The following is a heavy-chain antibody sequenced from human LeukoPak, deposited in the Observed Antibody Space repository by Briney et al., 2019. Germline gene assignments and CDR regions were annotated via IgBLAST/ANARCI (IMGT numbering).Heavy chain of an antibody. CDR1: GFTFSNYA. J-gene: IGHJ1*01. CDR2: IYSGGST. CDR3: ARTDETAPAEDFQH. Sequence: PGGSLRLSCAASGFTFSNYAMSWVRQAPGKGLEWVSVIYSGGSTYYADSVKGRFTISRDNSKNTLYLQMKSLRAEDTAVYYCARTDETAPAEDFQHWGQGTLVTVSS. V-gene: IGHV3-53*01. D-gene: IGHD2-21*02.